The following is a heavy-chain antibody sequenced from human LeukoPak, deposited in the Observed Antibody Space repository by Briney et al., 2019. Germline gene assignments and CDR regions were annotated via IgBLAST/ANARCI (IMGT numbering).Heavy chain of an antibody. V-gene: IGHV3-23*01. CDR3: TKRVKYGGTWDHFAD. J-gene: IGHJ4*02. Sequence: GGSLRLSCAASGFTFDNYRMSWVRQAPGKGLEWVSTVNADDGNTYYADSVKGRFTISRDNSKSTLILQINSLRVEDTALYYCTKRVKYGGTWDHFADWGQGTLVTVSS. CDR1: GFTFDNYR. CDR2: VNADDGNT. D-gene: IGHD1-26*01.